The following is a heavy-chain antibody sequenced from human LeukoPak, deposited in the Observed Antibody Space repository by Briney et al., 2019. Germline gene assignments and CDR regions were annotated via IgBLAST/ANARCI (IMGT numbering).Heavy chain of an antibody. Sequence: PSQTLSLTCTVSGGSISSGDYYWSWIRQPPGKGLEWIGYIYYSGSTYYNPSLKSRVTISVDTSKNQFSLKLSSVTAADTAVYYCASLRYYYGSGSVDYWGQGTLVTVSS. CDR2: IYYSGST. J-gene: IGHJ4*02. CDR3: ASLRYYYGSGSVDY. CDR1: GGSISSGDYY. V-gene: IGHV4-30-4*01. D-gene: IGHD3-10*01.